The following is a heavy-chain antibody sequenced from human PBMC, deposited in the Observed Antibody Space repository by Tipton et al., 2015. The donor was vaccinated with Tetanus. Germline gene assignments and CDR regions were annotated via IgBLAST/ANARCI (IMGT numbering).Heavy chain of an antibody. Sequence: LRLSCAVYGGSFSNYFWRWIRQPPGKGLEWIGEISPSGNTNYNPSLKSRVTISADTSRNQFSLKLSSVTAADTAVYYCARVLRFSASGGWDDAFDIWGQGTLVTVSS. CDR3: ARVLRFSASGGWDDAFDI. V-gene: IGHV4-34*01. CDR1: GGSFSNYF. J-gene: IGHJ3*02. D-gene: IGHD2-15*01. CDR2: ISPSGNT.